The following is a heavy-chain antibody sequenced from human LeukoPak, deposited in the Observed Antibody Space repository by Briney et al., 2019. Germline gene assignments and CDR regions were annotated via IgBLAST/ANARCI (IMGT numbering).Heavy chain of an antibody. CDR1: GFTFSSYS. D-gene: IGHD3-9*01. V-gene: IGHV3-48*04. Sequence: GGSLRLSCAASGFTFSSYSMNWVRQAPGKGLEWVSYISSSSSTIYYADPVKGRFTISRDNAKNSLYLQMNSLRAEDTAVYYCARAIRYFDWLLYLLGAFDIWGQGTMVTVSS. CDR3: ARAIRYFDWLLYLLGAFDI. CDR2: ISSSSSTI. J-gene: IGHJ3*02.